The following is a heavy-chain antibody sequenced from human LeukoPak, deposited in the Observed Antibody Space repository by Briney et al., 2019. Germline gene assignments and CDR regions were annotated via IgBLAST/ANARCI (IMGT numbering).Heavy chain of an antibody. D-gene: IGHD3-10*01. Sequence: PGGSLRLSCAACGFTFSNFAMSWVRQAPGKGLEWVSSLGSGGDDTYYADSVKGRFTISRDNSRNTVSLLMNSLRAGDTAIYYCAKRGITHYLDYWGQGALVTVSS. CDR2: LGSGGDDT. CDR3: AKRGITHYLDY. CDR1: GFTFSNFA. J-gene: IGHJ4*02. V-gene: IGHV3-23*01.